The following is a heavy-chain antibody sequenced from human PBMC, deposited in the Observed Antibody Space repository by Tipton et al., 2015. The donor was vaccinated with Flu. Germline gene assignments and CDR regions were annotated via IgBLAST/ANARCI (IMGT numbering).Heavy chain of an antibody. CDR3: ARRDYSNYVSDPRNWFDS. D-gene: IGHD4-11*01. Sequence: TLSLTCSVSGSSFGSDYCWGWVRQPPGKGLEWIGNIHQTGNFYYNPSFRSRVTISIDRSKNRFSLELKSVTAADTAVYYCARRDYSNYVSDPRNWFDSWGQGTQVSVSS. CDR1: GSSFGSDYC. J-gene: IGHJ5*01. V-gene: IGHV4-38-2*01. CDR2: IHQTGNF.